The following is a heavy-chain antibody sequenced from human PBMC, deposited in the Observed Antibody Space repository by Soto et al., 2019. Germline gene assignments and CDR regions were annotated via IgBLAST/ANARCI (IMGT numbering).Heavy chain of an antibody. D-gene: IGHD6-25*01. J-gene: IGHJ6*02. Sequence: GGSLRLSCAASGFTFSSYTMNWVRQAPGKGLEWVSSISTSSTYIYYADSVKGRFTISRDNAKNSLYLQMNRLRAEDTAVYYCARDRLNGMAVWGQGTTVTASS. CDR2: ISTSSTYI. CDR3: ARDRLNGMAV. CDR1: GFTFSSYT. V-gene: IGHV3-21*01.